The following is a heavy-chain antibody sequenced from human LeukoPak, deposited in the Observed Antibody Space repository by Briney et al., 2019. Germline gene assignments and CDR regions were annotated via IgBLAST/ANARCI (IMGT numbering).Heavy chain of an antibody. CDR2: IYPGDSDTNT. V-gene: IGHV5-51*01. CDR3: ARGRGVGARDGFDI. Sequence: KTGGSLRLSCKGSGYSFTMYWIAWVRQMPGKGLERMGIIYPGDSDTNTRYSPSFQGQVTISADKSISTAYLQWSSLKASDTAMYYCARGRGVGARDGFDIWGQGTMVTVSS. D-gene: IGHD1-26*01. CDR1: GYSFTMYW. J-gene: IGHJ3*02.